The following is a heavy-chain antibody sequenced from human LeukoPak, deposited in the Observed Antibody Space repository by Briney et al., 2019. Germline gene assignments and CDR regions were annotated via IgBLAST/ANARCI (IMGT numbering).Heavy chain of an antibody. Sequence: SETLSLTCTVSGGSISSYYSSWIRQPPGKGLEWIGYIYYSGSTNYNPSHKSRVTISVDTSKNQFSLKLSSVTAADTAVYYCARAPPYYDYVWGSYRFYYYYYMDVWGKGTTVTISS. J-gene: IGHJ6*03. CDR2: IYYSGST. CDR1: GGSISSYY. D-gene: IGHD3-16*02. V-gene: IGHV4-59*01. CDR3: ARAPPYYDYVWGSYRFYYYYYMDV.